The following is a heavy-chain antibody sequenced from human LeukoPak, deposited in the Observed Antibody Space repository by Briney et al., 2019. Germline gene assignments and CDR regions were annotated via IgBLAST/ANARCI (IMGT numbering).Heavy chain of an antibody. CDR3: TTGKVVVAAWGGNFDY. V-gene: IGHV3-15*01. D-gene: IGHD2-15*01. CDR1: GFIVSSNY. J-gene: IGHJ4*02. Sequence: GXSLRLSCAASGFIVSSNYMNWVRQAPGKGLEWVGRIKSKTDGGTTDYAAPVKGRFTISRDDSKNTLYLQMNSLKTEDTAVYYCTTGKVVVAAWGGNFDYWGQGTLVTVSS. CDR2: IKSKTDGGTT.